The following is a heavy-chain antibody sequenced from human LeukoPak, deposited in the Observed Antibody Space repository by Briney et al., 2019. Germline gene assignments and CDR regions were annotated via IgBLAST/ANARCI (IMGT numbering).Heavy chain of an antibody. J-gene: IGHJ3*02. Sequence: ASVKVSCKASGYTFTSCDINWVRQATGQGREWMGWMNPNSGNTGYAQKFQGRVTITRNTSISTAYMELSSLRSEDTAVYYCASHFRYDAFDIWGQGTMVTVSS. CDR2: MNPNSGNT. V-gene: IGHV1-8*03. D-gene: IGHD3-3*02. CDR3: ASHFRYDAFDI. CDR1: GYTFTSCD.